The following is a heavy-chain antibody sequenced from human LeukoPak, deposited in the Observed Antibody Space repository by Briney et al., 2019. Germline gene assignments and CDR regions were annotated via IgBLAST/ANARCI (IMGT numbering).Heavy chain of an antibody. V-gene: IGHV1-24*01. CDR3: ATEISGGPYNYGMDV. CDR1: GYTLTELS. CDR2: FDPEDGET. J-gene: IGHJ6*02. D-gene: IGHD5-12*01. Sequence: ASVKVPCKVSGYTLTELSMHWVRQAPGKGLEWMGGFDPEDGETIYAQKFQGRVTMTEDTSTDTAYVELSSLRSEDTAVYYCATEISGGPYNYGMDVWGQGTTVTVSS.